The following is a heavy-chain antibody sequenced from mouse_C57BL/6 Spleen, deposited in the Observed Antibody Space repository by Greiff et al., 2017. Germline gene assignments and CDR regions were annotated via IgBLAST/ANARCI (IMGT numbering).Heavy chain of an antibody. CDR3: ARWLSNRDFDV. V-gene: IGHV1-69*01. CDR1: GYTFTSYW. J-gene: IGHJ1*03. CDR2: IDPSDSYT. D-gene: IGHD2-5*01. Sequence: QVQLQQPGAELVMPGASVKLSCKASGYTFTSYWMHWVKQRPGQGLEWIGEIDPSDSYTNYNQKFKGKSTLTVDKSSSTAYMQLSSLTSEDSAVYYCARWLSNRDFDVWGTGTTVTVSS.